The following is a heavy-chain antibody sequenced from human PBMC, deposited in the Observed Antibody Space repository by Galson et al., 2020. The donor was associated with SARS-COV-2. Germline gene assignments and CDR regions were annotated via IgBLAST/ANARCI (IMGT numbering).Heavy chain of an antibody. Sequence: PGGSLRLSCAVSGFIFSHYSMSWIRQAPGKGLECVAYISLRGSTIHYADSVKGRFTISRDNAKNSLYLQMNSLRAGDTAIYYCARESGNTDCTGISCHNYNWFDPWGQGTLVTVSS. V-gene: IGHV3-11*01. CDR2: ISLRGSTI. CDR3: ARESGNTDCTGISCHNYNWFDP. CDR1: GFIFSHYS. J-gene: IGHJ5*02. D-gene: IGHD2-2*01.